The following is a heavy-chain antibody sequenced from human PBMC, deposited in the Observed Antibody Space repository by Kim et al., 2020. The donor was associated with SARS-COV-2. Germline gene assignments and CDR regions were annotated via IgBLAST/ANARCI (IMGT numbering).Heavy chain of an antibody. CDR3: AKDYEWELQYGMDV. V-gene: IGHV3-30*18. D-gene: IGHD1-26*01. CDR2: ISYDGSNK. CDR1: GFTFSSYG. Sequence: GGSLRLSCAASGFTFSSYGMHWVRQAPGKGLEWVAVISYDGSNKYYADSVKGRFTISRDNSKNTLYLQMNSLRAEDTAVYYCAKDYEWELQYGMDVWGQGTTVTVSS. J-gene: IGHJ6*02.